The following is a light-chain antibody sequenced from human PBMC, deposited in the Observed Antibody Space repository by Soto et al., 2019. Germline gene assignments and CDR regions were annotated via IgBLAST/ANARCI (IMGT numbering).Light chain of an antibody. V-gene: IGLV1-40*01. CDR2: GNI. CDR1: SSNIGADSD. J-gene: IGLJ1*01. Sequence: QSVLTQPPSVSGAPGQRVTISCSGSSSNIGADSDVHWYQQRPGTPTKLLFFGNIHRPSGVTDRCSGSKSGTSASLAITGLQAEDEDDYYCQSYDSTLRARYVFGTGTKLTVL. CDR3: QSYDSTLRARYV.